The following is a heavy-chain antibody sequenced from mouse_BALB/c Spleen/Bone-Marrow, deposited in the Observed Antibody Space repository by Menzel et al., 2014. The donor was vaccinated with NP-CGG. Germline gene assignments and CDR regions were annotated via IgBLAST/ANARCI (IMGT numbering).Heavy chain of an antibody. CDR2: ISTYSGNT. J-gene: IGHJ4*01. CDR3: ARSEYGNSYAMDY. Sequence: QVQLQQSGPELVRPGVSVKISCKGSGYTFTDYAMHWVKQSHAKSLEWIGVISTYSGNTNYNQKFKGKATMTVDKSSSTAYMELARLTSEDSAIYYCARSEYGNSYAMDYWGQGTLVTVSS. V-gene: IGHV1-67*01. CDR1: GYTFTDYA. D-gene: IGHD2-10*02.